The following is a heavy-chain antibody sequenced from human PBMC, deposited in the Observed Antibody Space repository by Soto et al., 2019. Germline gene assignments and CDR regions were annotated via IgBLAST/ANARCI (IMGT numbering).Heavy chain of an antibody. CDR3: AIDFPYYDFWSGYHSRGAFDI. CDR2: ISAYNGNT. J-gene: IGHJ3*02. D-gene: IGHD3-3*01. Sequence: GASVKVSCKASGYTFTGYGISWVRQAPGQGLEWMGWISAYNGNTNYAQKLQGRVTMTTDTSTSTAYMELRSLRSDDTAVYYCAIDFPYYDFWSGYHSRGAFDIWGQGTMVTVSS. V-gene: IGHV1-18*01. CDR1: GYTFTGYG.